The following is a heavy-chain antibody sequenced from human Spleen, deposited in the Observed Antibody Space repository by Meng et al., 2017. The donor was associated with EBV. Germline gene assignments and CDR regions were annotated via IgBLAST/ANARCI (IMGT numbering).Heavy chain of an antibody. V-gene: IGHV1-69*06. Sequence: EQTWSVVKKPGSSGKVTTKTSGETFGRAAISWVRQAPGQGLEWMGGLIPMLGAPNNAQKFQDRVTIIADKSTSIHYMELSSLRSDDTAVYYCVRRDYGDYVSDWYFDVWGRGTLVTVSS. CDR3: VRRDYGDYVSDWYFDV. J-gene: IGHJ2*01. CDR2: LIPMLGAP. CDR1: GETFGRAA. D-gene: IGHD4-17*01.